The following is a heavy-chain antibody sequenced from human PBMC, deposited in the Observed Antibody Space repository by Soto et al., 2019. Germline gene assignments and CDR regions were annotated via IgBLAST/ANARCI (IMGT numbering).Heavy chain of an antibody. D-gene: IGHD2-2*01. CDR3: ARAGEPIGYCSSTSRYDNWFDP. CDR2: IYHSGST. V-gene: IGHV4-30-2*01. CDR1: GGSISSGGYS. Sequence: PSETLSLTCAVSGGSISSGGYSWSWIRQPPGKGLEWIGYIYHSGSTYYNPSLKSRVTISVDRSKNQFSLKLSSVTAADTAVYYCARAGEPIGYCSSTSRYDNWFDPWGQGTLVTVSS. J-gene: IGHJ5*02.